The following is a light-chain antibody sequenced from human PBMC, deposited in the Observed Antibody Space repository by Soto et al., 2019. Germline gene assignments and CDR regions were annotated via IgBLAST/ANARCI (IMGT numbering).Light chain of an antibody. V-gene: IGLV1-40*01. CDR3: QSYASNPSVV. CDR1: SSNIGTGYD. J-gene: IGLJ2*01. CDR2: GDS. Sequence: QSVLTQPPSVSGAPGQRVTISCTGSSSNIGTGYDVHWYQQQPGTAPKLLIYGDSNRPSGVPDRFSGSKSGTSASLAITGLQAEDEADYYCQSYASNPSVVFGGGTKLTVL.